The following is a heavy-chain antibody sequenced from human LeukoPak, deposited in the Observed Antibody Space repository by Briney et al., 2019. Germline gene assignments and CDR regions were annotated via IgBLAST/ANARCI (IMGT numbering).Heavy chain of an antibody. J-gene: IGHJ6*04. V-gene: IGHV3-23*01. Sequence: GGSLRLSCAASGITFSSYVMSWVRQAPGKGLEWLSIISGGGDSTHYADSVKGRFTISRDGSENTLFLQMHSLTAEDTAIYYCARGRFCSSSTCSWLSHYYYYGMDVWGKETTVTVSS. CDR1: GITFSSYV. D-gene: IGHD2-2*01. CDR3: ARGRFCSSSTCSWLSHYYYYGMDV. CDR2: ISGGGDST.